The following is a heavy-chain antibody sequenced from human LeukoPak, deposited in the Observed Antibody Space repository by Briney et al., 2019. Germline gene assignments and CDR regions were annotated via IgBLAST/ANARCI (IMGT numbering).Heavy chain of an antibody. V-gene: IGHV3-48*03. CDR2: ISSSSSTI. D-gene: IGHD7-27*01. CDR1: EFTFSSYE. CDR3: ARDLSSLGLDD. Sequence: GGSLRLSCAASEFTFSSYEMNWVRQAPGKGLEWVSYISSSSSTIYYADSVKGRFTISRDNAKNSLFLQMNSLRAGDTALYFCARDLSSLGLDDWGQGTLVTGSS. J-gene: IGHJ4*02.